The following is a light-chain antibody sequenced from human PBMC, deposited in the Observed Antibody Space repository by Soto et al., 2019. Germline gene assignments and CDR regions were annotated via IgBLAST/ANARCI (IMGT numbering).Light chain of an antibody. CDR2: DVS. Sequence: SGLTQPASVSGSPGQSITISCTGTSSDVGGYNYVSWYQQHPGKAPKLMIYDVSNRPSGVSNRFSGSKSGNTASLTISGLQAEDEADYYCSSYTSSSIYVFGTGTKVTVL. V-gene: IGLV2-14*01. J-gene: IGLJ1*01. CDR3: SSYTSSSIYV. CDR1: SSDVGGYNY.